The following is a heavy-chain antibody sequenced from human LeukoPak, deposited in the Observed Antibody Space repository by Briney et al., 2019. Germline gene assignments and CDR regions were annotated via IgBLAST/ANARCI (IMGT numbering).Heavy chain of an antibody. CDR1: GYRFTNYW. Sequence: GESLKISCKASGYRFTNYWIAWVRRMPGKGLEWMGIIYPGGSETRSFPSLQGQVTISADKSISTAYLEWSSLKASNSAIYYCAGLCTTAITTRFDYWGQGSLVTVSS. J-gene: IGHJ4*02. V-gene: IGHV5-51*01. D-gene: IGHD1-1*01. CDR3: AGLCTTAITTRFDY. CDR2: IYPGGSET.